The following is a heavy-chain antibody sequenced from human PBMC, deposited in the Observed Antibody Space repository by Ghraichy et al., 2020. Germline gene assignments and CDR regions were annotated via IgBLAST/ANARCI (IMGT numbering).Heavy chain of an antibody. V-gene: IGHV3-30*02. Sequence: GESLNISCAASGFTFSTYGMHWVRQAPGKGLEWVTFIQFDGRNKYYADSMQGRFTFSRDNSKNTLYLQMNSLRAEDTAVYYCAKDKGYSSGYYMGGMDVWGQGTTVTVSS. CDR3: AKDKGYSSGYYMGGMDV. D-gene: IGHD6-19*01. CDR1: GFTFSTYG. J-gene: IGHJ6*02. CDR2: IQFDGRNK.